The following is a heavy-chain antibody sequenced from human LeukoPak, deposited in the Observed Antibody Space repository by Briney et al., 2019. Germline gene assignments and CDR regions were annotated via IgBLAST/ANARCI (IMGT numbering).Heavy chain of an antibody. V-gene: IGHV3-74*01. CDR2: IKTDGSEA. J-gene: IGHJ4*02. CDR3: VGDVGPYGGSPGAD. D-gene: IGHD1-26*01. Sequence: GQSLRLSSEASGLIFSDYWMHWVRQGQGKGLEWVSRIKTDGSEARYGDSVKDRFVISRDNSKSMLFLQMNNLRADDTATYFCVGDVGPYGGSPGADWGQGTLVIVSS. CDR1: GLIFSDYW.